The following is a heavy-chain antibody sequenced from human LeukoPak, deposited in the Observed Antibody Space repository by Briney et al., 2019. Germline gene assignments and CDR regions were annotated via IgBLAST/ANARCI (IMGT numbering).Heavy chain of an antibody. V-gene: IGHV1-18*01. J-gene: IGHJ3*02. D-gene: IGHD3-16*01. CDR3: ARATGTWGHDGFDI. CDR2: ISGSSSNT. Sequence: ASVKVSCKSYGYTFMSHGISWVRQAPGQGLERMGWISGSSSNTNYAQRLQGRATMTTDTSTTTAYMELRSLRSDDTAVYYCARATGTWGHDGFDIWGQGTMVTVSS. CDR1: GYTFMSHG.